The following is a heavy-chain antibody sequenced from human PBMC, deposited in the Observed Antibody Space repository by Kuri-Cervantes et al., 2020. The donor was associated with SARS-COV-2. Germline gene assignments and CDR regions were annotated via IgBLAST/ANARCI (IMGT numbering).Heavy chain of an antibody. CDR1: GYTFTSYG. Sequence: ASVKVSCKASGYTFTSYGISWVRQAPGQGLEWMGWISAYNGNTNYAQKLQGRVTMTTDTSTSTAYMELRSLRSDDTAVYYCARGGVYDIRTAYYYYGMDVRGQGTTVTVSS. CDR2: ISAYNGNT. J-gene: IGHJ6*02. CDR3: ARGGVYDIRTAYYYYGMDV. V-gene: IGHV1-18*01. D-gene: IGHD3-9*01.